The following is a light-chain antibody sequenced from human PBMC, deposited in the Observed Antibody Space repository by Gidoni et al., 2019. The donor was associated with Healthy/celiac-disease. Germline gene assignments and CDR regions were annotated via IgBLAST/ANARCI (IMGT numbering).Light chain of an antibody. CDR1: QSISSY. CDR3: QQSYSTRLT. J-gene: IGKJ4*01. Sequence: IQMTQSPSSLSASVGDRVTITCRASQSISSYLNWYQQKPGKAPKLLIYAAFSLQSGVPSRFSGSGSGTDFTLTISSLQPEDFATYYCQQSYSTRLTFGGGTKVEIK. CDR2: AAF. V-gene: IGKV1-39*01.